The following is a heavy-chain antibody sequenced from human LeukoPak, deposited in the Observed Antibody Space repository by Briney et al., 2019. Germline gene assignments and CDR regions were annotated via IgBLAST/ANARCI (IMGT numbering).Heavy chain of an antibody. CDR3: ARGYSSEWSHYFDY. CDR1: GFTFSSYG. V-gene: IGHV3-30*03. Sequence: GGSLRLSCAASGFTFSSYGMHWVRQAPGKGLEWVAVISYDGSNKYYADSVTGRFTISRDNSKNTLNLQMNSLRGEDTAVYYCARGYSSEWSHYFDYWGQGTLVTAS. J-gene: IGHJ4*02. CDR2: ISYDGSNK. D-gene: IGHD2-15*01.